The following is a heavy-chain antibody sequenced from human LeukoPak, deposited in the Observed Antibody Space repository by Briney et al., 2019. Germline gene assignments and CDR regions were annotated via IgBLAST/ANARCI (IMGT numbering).Heavy chain of an antibody. Sequence: GGSLRLSCVASGFTLSSYAVSWVRQAPGKGLQWVSSISSSSIYIYYADSMKGRFTISRDNAKNSLYPQMNSLRAEDTAVYYCARGKSNYGDYVDYWGQGTLVTVSS. CDR1: GFTLSSYA. CDR2: ISSSSIYI. J-gene: IGHJ4*02. V-gene: IGHV3-21*01. CDR3: ARGKSNYGDYVDY. D-gene: IGHD4-17*01.